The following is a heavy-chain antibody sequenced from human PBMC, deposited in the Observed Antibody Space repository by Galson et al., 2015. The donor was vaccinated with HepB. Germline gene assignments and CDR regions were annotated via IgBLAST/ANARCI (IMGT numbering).Heavy chain of an antibody. Sequence: LRLSCAASGFTFSSYAMSWVRQPQGKGLEWVSAISGSGGSTYYADSVKGRFTISRDNSKNTLYLQMNSLRAEDTAVYYCAKDYPLWFGELPIHYYGMDVWGQGTTVTVSS. D-gene: IGHD3-10*01. CDR2: ISGSGGST. CDR1: GFTFSSYA. J-gene: IGHJ6*02. CDR3: AKDYPLWFGELPIHYYGMDV. V-gene: IGHV3-23*01.